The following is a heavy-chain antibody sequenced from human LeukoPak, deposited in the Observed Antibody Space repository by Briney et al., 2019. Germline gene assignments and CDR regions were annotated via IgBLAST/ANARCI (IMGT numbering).Heavy chain of an antibody. CDR3: ARGQQQLVL. J-gene: IGHJ4*02. CDR1: GFTFSSYS. V-gene: IGHV3-48*04. Sequence: PGGSLRLSCAASGFTFSSYSMNWVRQAPGKGLEWVSYISSSRSTIYYADSVKGRFTISRDNAKNSLYLQMNSLRAEDSAVYYCARGQQQLVLWGQGTLVTVSS. CDR2: ISSSRSTI. D-gene: IGHD6-13*01.